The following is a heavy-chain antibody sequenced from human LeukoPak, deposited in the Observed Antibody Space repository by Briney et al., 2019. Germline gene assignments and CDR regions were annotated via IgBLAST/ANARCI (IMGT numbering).Heavy chain of an antibody. D-gene: IGHD3-9*01. CDR1: GYTFTSYG. Sequence: WASVKVSCKASGYTFTSYGISWVRQAPGQGLEWMGWISAYNGNTNYAQKVQGRVTMTTDTSTSTSYMELRSLRSDDTAVYYCARDVDYDILTGYFPNWFDPWGQGTLVTVSS. CDR3: ARDVDYDILTGYFPNWFDP. J-gene: IGHJ5*02. CDR2: ISAYNGNT. V-gene: IGHV1-18*01.